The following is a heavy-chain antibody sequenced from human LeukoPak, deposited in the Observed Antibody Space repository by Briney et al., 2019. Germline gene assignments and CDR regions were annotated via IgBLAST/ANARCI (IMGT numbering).Heavy chain of an antibody. J-gene: IGHJ4*02. D-gene: IGHD3-22*01. CDR2: INPNSGGT. CDR3: AREVYDSSGAADY. CDR1: GYTFTGYY. Sequence: ASVKVSCKASGYTFTGYYMHWVRQAPGQGREWMGWINPNSGGTNYAQKFQGRVTMTRDTSISTAYMELSRLRSDDTAVYYCAREVYDSSGAADYWGQGTLVTVSS. V-gene: IGHV1-2*02.